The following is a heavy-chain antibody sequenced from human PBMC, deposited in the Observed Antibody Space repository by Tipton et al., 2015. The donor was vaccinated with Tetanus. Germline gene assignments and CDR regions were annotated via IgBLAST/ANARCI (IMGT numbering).Heavy chain of an antibody. Sequence: TLSLTCAVYGGSLSGYYWSWIRQPPGKGLEWIGYIYYSGSTNYNPSLKSRVTISVDTSKNQFSLKLSSVTAADTAVYYCARVEGGQDYGDYGGTEYNWFDPWGQGTLVTVSS. D-gene: IGHD4-17*01. CDR2: IYYSGST. V-gene: IGHV4-59*01. J-gene: IGHJ5*02. CDR1: GGSLSGYY. CDR3: ARVEGGQDYGDYGGTEYNWFDP.